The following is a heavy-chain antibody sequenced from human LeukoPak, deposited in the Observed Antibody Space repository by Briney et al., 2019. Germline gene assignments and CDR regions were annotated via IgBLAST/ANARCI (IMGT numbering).Heavy chain of an antibody. CDR2: IYHSGST. V-gene: IGHV4-38-2*01. J-gene: IGHJ3*02. D-gene: IGHD2-2*02. Sequence: SETLSLTCAVSGYSISSGCYWGWIRQPPGKGLEWIGSIYHSGSTYYNPSLKSRVTISVDTSKNQFSLKLSSVTAADTAVYYCARLGYCSSTSCYTTAFDIWGQGTMVTVSS. CDR1: GYSISSGCY. CDR3: ARLGYCSSTSCYTTAFDI.